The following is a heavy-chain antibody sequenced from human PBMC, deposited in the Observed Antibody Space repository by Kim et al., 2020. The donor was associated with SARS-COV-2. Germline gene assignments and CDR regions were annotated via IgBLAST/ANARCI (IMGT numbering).Heavy chain of an antibody. Sequence: SVKVSCKASGGTFSSYGISWVRQAPGQGLEWMGGIIPIFGTANYAQKFQGRVTITADESTSTAYMELSSLRSEDTAVYYCASVPYYGSGSYPYYYYGMDVWGQGTTVTVSS. CDR3: ASVPYYGSGSYPYYYYGMDV. D-gene: IGHD3-10*01. CDR2: IIPIFGTA. V-gene: IGHV1-69*13. CDR1: GGTFSSYG. J-gene: IGHJ6*02.